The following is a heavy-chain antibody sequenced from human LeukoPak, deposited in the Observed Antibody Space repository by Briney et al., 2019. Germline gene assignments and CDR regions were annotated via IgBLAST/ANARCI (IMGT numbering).Heavy chain of an antibody. CDR1: GGSFSGYY. CDR2: INHSGST. V-gene: IGHV4-34*01. D-gene: IGHD3-9*01. CDR3: ARGPTTHYNFLTGYYYFDY. J-gene: IGHJ4*02. Sequence: SETLSLTCAVYGGSFSGYYWTWIRQPPGKGLEWIGEINHSGSTNYNPSLKSRVTISIGTSKNHFSLRLSSVTAADTAVYYCARGPTTHYNFLTGYYYFDYWGQGTLVTVSS.